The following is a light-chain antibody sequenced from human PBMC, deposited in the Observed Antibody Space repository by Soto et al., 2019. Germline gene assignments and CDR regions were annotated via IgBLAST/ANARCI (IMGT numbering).Light chain of an antibody. V-gene: IGLV3-21*02. CDR2: DDS. CDR3: QVWDASRDHVV. J-gene: IGLJ2*01. Sequence: SYELTQSPSMSVAPGQTARITCGGNIIGRNSVNWYQQKSGQVPVLVVFDDSDRSSGIPDRFSGSHSGYTATLTISRVEDGDEADYYCQVWDASRDHVVFGGGTKLTVL. CDR1: IIGRNS.